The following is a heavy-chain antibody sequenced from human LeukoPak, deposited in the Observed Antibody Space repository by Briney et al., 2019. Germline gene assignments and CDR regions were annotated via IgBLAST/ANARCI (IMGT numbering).Heavy chain of an antibody. V-gene: IGHV1-69*05. CDR2: IIPIFGTA. CDR3: ARASLRYSSSWGFDP. D-gene: IGHD6-13*01. CDR1: GGTFSSYA. Sequence: GSSVKVSRKASGGTFSSYAISWVRQAPGQGLEWMVGIIPIFGTANYAQKFQGRVTITTDESTITAYMELSSLRSEDTAVYYCARASLRYSSSWGFDPWGQGTLVTVSS. J-gene: IGHJ5*01.